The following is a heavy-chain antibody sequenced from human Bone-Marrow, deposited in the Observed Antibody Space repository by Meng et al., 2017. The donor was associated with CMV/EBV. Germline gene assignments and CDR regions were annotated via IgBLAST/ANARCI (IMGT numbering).Heavy chain of an antibody. D-gene: IGHD6-6*01. CDR1: GYTFTSYG. Sequence: ASVTVSCKGSGYTFTSYGISWVRQAPGQGLEWMGWISAYNGNTNYARKLQGRVTMTTDTSTSTAYMELRSLRSDDTAVYYCARHSSSYHYYFDYWGQGTLVTVSS. CDR2: ISAYNGNT. J-gene: IGHJ4*02. V-gene: IGHV1-18*01. CDR3: ARHSSSYHYYFDY.